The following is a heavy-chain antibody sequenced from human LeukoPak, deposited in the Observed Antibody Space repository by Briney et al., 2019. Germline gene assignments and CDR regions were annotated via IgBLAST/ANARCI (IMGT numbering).Heavy chain of an antibody. CDR1: GFTFSDYY. V-gene: IGHV3-23*01. CDR2: ISGSGGST. J-gene: IGHJ4*02. CDR3: AKVSQPGYSSSWYYFDY. Sequence: GGSLRLSCAASGFTFSDYYMSWVRQAPGKGLEWVSAISGSGGSTYYADSVKGRFTISRDNSKNTLYLQMNSLRAEDTAVYYCAKVSQPGYSSSWYYFDYWGQGTLVTVSS. D-gene: IGHD6-13*01.